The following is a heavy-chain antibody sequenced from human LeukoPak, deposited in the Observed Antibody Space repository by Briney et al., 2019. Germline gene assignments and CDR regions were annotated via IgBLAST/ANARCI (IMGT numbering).Heavy chain of an antibody. CDR2: ISWNSGSM. D-gene: IGHD3-10*01. Sequence: PGRSLRLSCAASGFTFDDYAMHWVRQAPGKGLEWVSGISWNSGSMGYADSVKGRFTISRDNAKNSLYLQMNSLRAEDTALYYCAKATMVRGVIAYYYYMGVWGKGTTVTVSS. CDR3: AKATMVRGVIAYYYYMGV. J-gene: IGHJ6*03. CDR1: GFTFDDYA. V-gene: IGHV3-9*01.